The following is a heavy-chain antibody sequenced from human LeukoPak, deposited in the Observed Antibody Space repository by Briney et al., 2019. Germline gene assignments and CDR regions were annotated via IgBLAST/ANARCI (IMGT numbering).Heavy chain of an antibody. CDR2: ISAYNGNT. V-gene: IGHV1-18*01. CDR1: GYTFSSYG. CDR3: ARDLGAARPNWFDP. D-gene: IGHD6-6*01. J-gene: IGHJ5*02. Sequence: ASVKVSCKASGYTFSSYGISWVRQAPGQGLEWMGWISAYNGNTNYAQKLQGRVTMTTDTSTSTAYMELRSLRSDDTAVYYCARDLGAARPNWFDPWGQGTLVTVSS.